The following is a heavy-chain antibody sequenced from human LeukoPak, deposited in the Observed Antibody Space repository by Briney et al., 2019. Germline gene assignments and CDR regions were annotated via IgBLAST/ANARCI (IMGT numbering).Heavy chain of an antibody. J-gene: IGHJ4*02. CDR3: GRRRIDCSDTGCYVDY. V-gene: IGHV1-2*02. CDR1: GYTFTGYY. Sequence: ASVKVSCEASGYTFTGYYMHWVRQAPGQGLEWMGWMNPNRGDTSYAQKFQGRVTMTRDTPINTAYMELSGLTSDDTAVYYCGRRRIDCSDTGCYVDYWGQGTLVTVSS. D-gene: IGHD2-15*01. CDR2: MNPNRGDT.